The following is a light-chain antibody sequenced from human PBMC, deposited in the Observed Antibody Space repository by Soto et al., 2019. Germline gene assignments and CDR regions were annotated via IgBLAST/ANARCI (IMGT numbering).Light chain of an antibody. V-gene: IGLV2-14*01. CDR3: SSYTTSGTPV. J-gene: IGLJ3*02. CDR2: EVS. Sequence: QSAPTQPASVSGSPGQTITISCTGTSSDVGGYNYLSWYQQHPGKAPKVMIYEVSNRPSGVSNRFSGSKSGNTASLTISGLQAEDEADYFCSSYTTSGTPVFGGGTKLTVL. CDR1: SSDVGGYNY.